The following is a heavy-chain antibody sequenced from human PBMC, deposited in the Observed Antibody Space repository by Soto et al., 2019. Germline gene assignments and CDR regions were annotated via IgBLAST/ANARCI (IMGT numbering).Heavy chain of an antibody. Sequence: ASVKVSCKASGCTFTSYDINGVRQATGQGLEWMGWMNPNSGNTGYAQKFQGRVTMTRNTSISTAYMELSSLRSEDTAVYYCARRLSIGWYYWFDPWGQGTLVKVSS. D-gene: IGHD6-19*01. CDR1: GCTFTSYD. CDR3: ARRLSIGWYYWFDP. J-gene: IGHJ5*02. V-gene: IGHV1-8*01. CDR2: MNPNSGNT.